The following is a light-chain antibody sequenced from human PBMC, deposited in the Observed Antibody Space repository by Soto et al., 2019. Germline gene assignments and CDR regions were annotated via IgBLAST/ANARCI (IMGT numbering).Light chain of an antibody. CDR2: DVS. CDR1: SSDVGGYNY. V-gene: IGLV2-14*01. CDR3: ISYTSSSTLL. Sequence: QSVLTQPASVSGSPGQSITISCTGTSSDVGGYNYVSWYQRHPGKAPKLMIYDVSNRPSGVSNRFSGSKSGNTASLTISGLQAEDEADYYCISYTSSSTLLFGTGTKLTVL. J-gene: IGLJ1*01.